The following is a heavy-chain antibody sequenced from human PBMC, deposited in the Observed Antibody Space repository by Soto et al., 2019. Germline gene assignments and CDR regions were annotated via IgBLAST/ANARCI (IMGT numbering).Heavy chain of an antibody. V-gene: IGHV5-10-1*01. J-gene: IGHJ5*02. CDR3: ARQGGVVVAARNWFDP. CDR1: GDSFTRYW. Sequence: GESLRSSFTIAGDSFTRYWIRWVRQMPGKGLEWMGRIDPSDSYTNYSPSFQGHVTISADKSISTAYLQWSSLKASDTAMYYCARQGGVVVAARNWFDPWGQGTLVTVSS. CDR2: IDPSDSYT. D-gene: IGHD2-15*01.